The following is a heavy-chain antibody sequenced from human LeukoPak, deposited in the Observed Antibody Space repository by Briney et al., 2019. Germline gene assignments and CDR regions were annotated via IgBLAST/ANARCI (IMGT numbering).Heavy chain of an antibody. CDR2: ISYDGSNK. CDR3: AKDRTTVVIPFDY. V-gene: IGHV3-30*18. D-gene: IGHD4-23*01. CDR1: GFTFSSYA. Sequence: GGSLRLSCAASGFTFSSYAMSWVRQAPGKGLEWVAVISYDGSNKYYADSVKGRFTISRDNSKNTLYLQMNSLRAEDTAVYYCAKDRTTVVIPFDYWGQGTLVTASS. J-gene: IGHJ4*02.